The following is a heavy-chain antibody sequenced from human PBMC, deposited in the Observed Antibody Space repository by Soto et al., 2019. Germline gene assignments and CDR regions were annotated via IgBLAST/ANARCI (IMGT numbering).Heavy chain of an antibody. V-gene: IGHV1-18*01. J-gene: IGHJ6*02. Sequence: QVQLVQSGAEVKKPGASVKVSCKASGYAFTTYGFSWVRQAPGQGLEWMGWISTYNGKTQYAQKLQGRVTMTTDTSTTTDYMELRSLTSDDTAVYCCARDLGLEGPIHMDVWGQGATVTVSS. CDR3: ARDLGLEGPIHMDV. CDR1: GYAFTTYG. CDR2: ISTYNGKT. D-gene: IGHD1-1*01.